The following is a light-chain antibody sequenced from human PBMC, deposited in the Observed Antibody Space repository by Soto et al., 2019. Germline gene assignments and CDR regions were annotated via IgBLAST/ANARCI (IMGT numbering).Light chain of an antibody. Sequence: QSALTPPRSVSGSPGQSVTISCTGTSSDVGGYNYVSWYQQHPGKAPKLMIYDVSKRPSGVPDRFSGSKSGNTASLTISGLQAEDEADYYCCSYAGSYVFGTRTKVTVL. V-gene: IGLV2-11*01. J-gene: IGLJ1*01. CDR2: DVS. CDR3: CSYAGSYV. CDR1: SSDVGGYNY.